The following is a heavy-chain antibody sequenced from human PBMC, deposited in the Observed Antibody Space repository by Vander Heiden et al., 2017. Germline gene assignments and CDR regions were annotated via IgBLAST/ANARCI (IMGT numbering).Heavy chain of an antibody. CDR1: GFTFSSYA. J-gene: IGHJ4*02. CDR2: ISGSGGST. D-gene: IGHD3-22*01. Sequence: EVQLLESGGGLVQPGGSLRLSCAASGFTFSSYAMSWVRQAPGKGLEWVSAISGSGGSTYYADSVKGRFTISRDNSKNTLYLQMNSLRAEDTAVYYCAKDSLPTYYYDSSAEVDYWGQGTLVTVSS. V-gene: IGHV3-23*01. CDR3: AKDSLPTYYYDSSAEVDY.